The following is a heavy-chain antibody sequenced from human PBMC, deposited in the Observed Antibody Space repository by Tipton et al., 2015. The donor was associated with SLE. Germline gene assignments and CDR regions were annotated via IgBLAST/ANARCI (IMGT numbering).Heavy chain of an antibody. CDR3: ASTRLDIVVVWYVDL. D-gene: IGHD2-21*01. CDR2: IYYSGST. V-gene: IGHV4-39*07. Sequence: TLSLTCTVSGGSISSSSYYWGWIRQPPGKGLEWIGSIYYSGSTYYNPSLKSRVTISVDTSKNQFSLKLSSVTAADTAVYYCASTRLDIVVVWYVDLWGRGTLVTVSS. J-gene: IGHJ2*01. CDR1: GGSISSSSYY.